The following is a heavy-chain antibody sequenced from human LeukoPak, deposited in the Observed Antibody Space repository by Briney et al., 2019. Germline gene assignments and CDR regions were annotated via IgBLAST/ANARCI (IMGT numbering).Heavy chain of an antibody. CDR3: AKESDSGYHSEGPKT. CDR1: GFFLSDYG. Sequence: AGSLRLSCTASGFFLSDYGMHWVRQAQGKGLEWVAFVRNDGSNEYYVDFVKGRFTISRDKSKNTLYLQMNSLRAEDTAVYSCAKESDSGYHSEGPKTWGRGTLVTVSS. J-gene: IGHJ5*02. D-gene: IGHD5-12*01. V-gene: IGHV3-30*02. CDR2: VRNDGSNE.